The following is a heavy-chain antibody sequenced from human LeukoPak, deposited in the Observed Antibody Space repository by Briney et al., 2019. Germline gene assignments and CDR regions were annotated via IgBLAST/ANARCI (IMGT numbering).Heavy chain of an antibody. V-gene: IGHV3-30*02. J-gene: IGHJ4*02. CDR3: AKVGRQLGPLGYFDY. CDR2: IRYDGSNK. CDR1: GFTFSSYG. D-gene: IGHD6-6*01. Sequence: PGGSLRLSCAASGFTFSSYGMHWVRQAPGKGLEWVAFIRYDGSNKYYADSVKGRFTISRDNSKNTLYLQMNSLRAEDTAVYYCAKVGRQLGPLGYFDYWGQGTLVTVSS.